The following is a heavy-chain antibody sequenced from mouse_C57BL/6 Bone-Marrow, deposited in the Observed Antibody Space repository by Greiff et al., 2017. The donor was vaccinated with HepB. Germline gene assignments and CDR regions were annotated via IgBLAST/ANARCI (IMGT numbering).Heavy chain of an antibody. D-gene: IGHD1-1*01. CDR3: TRRGVYYDGSSYFDY. CDR2: IDPETGGT. CDR1: GYTFTDYE. Sequence: QVQLKESGAELVRPGASVTLSCKASGYTFTDYEMHWVKQTPVHGLEWIGAIDPETGGTAYNQKFKGKAILTADKSSSTAYMELRSLTSEDSAVYYCTRRGVYYDGSSYFDYWGQGTTLTVSS. V-gene: IGHV1-15*01. J-gene: IGHJ2*01.